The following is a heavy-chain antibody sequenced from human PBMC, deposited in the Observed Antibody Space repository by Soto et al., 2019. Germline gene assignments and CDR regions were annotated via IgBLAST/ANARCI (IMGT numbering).Heavy chain of an antibody. CDR1: GGSITSTSYY. CDR2: ILYGVNT. CDR3: ASTKYRYDTTPSHFDF. J-gene: IGHJ4*02. D-gene: IGHD3-22*01. Sequence: SETLSLTCTVAGGSITSTSYYWGLIRQSPGKGLEWIGSILYGVNTFYSPSLKSRVTISVDTSKNQFSLRLTSVTAADTAIYYCASTKYRYDTTPSHFDFWGQGTLVTVSS. V-gene: IGHV4-39*01.